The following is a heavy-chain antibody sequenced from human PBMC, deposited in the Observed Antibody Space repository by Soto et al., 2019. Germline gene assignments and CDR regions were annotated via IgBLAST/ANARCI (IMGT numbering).Heavy chain of an antibody. Sequence: XGSLRLSCAASGFTFSSYGMHWVRQAPGKGLEWVAVISYDGSNKYYADSVKGRFTISRDNSKNTLYLQMNSLRAEDTAVYYCAKLPGGYDFDYWGQGTLVTVSS. CDR3: AKLPGGYDFDY. J-gene: IGHJ4*02. V-gene: IGHV3-30*18. CDR2: ISYDGSNK. CDR1: GFTFSSYG. D-gene: IGHD5-12*01.